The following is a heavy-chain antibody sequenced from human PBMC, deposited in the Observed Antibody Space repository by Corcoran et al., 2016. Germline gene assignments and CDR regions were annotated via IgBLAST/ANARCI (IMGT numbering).Heavy chain of an antibody. Sequence: QVQLVQSGAEVKKPGSSVKVSCKASGGTFSSYAISWVRQAPGQGLEWMGGIIPIFGTANYAQKFQGRVTITADESTSTAYMELSSLRSEDTAVYYCASFRGFWSGYPQNSHYGMDVWGQGTTVTVSS. CDR2: IIPIFGTA. CDR1: GGTFSSYA. CDR3: ASFRGFWSGYPQNSHYGMDV. J-gene: IGHJ6*02. V-gene: IGHV1-69*01. D-gene: IGHD3-3*01.